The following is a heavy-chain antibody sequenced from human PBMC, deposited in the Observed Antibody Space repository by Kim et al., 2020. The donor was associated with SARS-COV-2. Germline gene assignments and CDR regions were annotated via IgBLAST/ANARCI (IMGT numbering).Heavy chain of an antibody. D-gene: IGHD2-8*01. CDR1: GYSFYGHW. CDR3: ARFNGATFSHSRLEP. V-gene: IGHV5-51*01. J-gene: IGHJ5*02. CDR2: IYPDDSQT. Sequence: GESLKISCVTSGYSFYGHWIAWVRQMSGKGLEWMGIIYPDDSQTIYSPSFQGQVTLSVDKSINTAYLQWSNLKASDTGMYFCARFNGATFSHSRLEPWGQ.